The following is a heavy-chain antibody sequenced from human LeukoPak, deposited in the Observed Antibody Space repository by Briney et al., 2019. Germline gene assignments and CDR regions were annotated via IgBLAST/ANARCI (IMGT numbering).Heavy chain of an antibody. D-gene: IGHD3-22*01. J-gene: IGHJ4*02. V-gene: IGHV3-9*01. CDR2: ISWNSGSI. CDR1: GFTFDDYA. CDR3: AKGALLSYYYDSSGIDY. Sequence: GGSLRLSCAGSGFTFDDYAMHWVWQAPGKGLEWVAGISWNSGSIGYADSVKGRFTISRDNAKNSLYLQMNSLRAEDTALYYCAKGALLSYYYDSSGIDYWGQGTLVTVSS.